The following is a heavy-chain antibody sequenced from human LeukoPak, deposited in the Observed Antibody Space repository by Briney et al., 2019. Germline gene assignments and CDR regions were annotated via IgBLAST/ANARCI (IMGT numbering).Heavy chain of an antibody. CDR3: AREGYCSGGSCHSGIIDC. Sequence: GASVKVSCKASGYTFITYGISWVRQAPGQGLEWMGWISPYNGNTNYAQKIQGRLTMTTDTSTSTAYMELRSLRSDDTAVYYCAREGYCSGGSCHSGIIDCWGQGTLVTASS. D-gene: IGHD2-15*01. V-gene: IGHV1-18*01. J-gene: IGHJ4*02. CDR1: GYTFITYG. CDR2: ISPYNGNT.